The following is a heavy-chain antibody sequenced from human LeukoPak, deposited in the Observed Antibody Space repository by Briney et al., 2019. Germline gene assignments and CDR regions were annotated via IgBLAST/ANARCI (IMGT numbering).Heavy chain of an antibody. V-gene: IGHV3-53*01. Sequence: GGSLRLSCAASGFTVSSNYMSWVCQAPGKGLEWVSVIYSGGSTYYADSVKGRFTISRDNSKNTLYLQMNSLRAGDTAVYYCAREAPYYYDSSGYSYFDYWGQGTLVTVSS. J-gene: IGHJ4*02. D-gene: IGHD3-22*01. CDR3: AREAPYYYDSSGYSYFDY. CDR1: GFTVSSNY. CDR2: IYSGGST.